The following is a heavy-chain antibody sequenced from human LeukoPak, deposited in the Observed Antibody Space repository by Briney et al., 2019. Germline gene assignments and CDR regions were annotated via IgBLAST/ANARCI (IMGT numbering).Heavy chain of an antibody. CDR2: ISSSGSTI. V-gene: IGHV3-11*01. D-gene: IGHD1-1*01. CDR1: GFTFSDYY. Sequence: PGGSLRLSCAASGFTFSDYYMSWIRQAPGKGLEWVSYISSSGSTIYYADSVKGRFTISRDNSKNTLYLQMNSLRAEDTAVYCCAKGSGLAPGTGGYYGMDVWGQGTTVTVSS. CDR3: AKGSGLAPGTGGYYGMDV. J-gene: IGHJ6*02.